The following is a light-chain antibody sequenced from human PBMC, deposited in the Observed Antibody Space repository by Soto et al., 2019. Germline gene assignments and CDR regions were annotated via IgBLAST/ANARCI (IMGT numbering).Light chain of an antibody. CDR3: SSYADSSTVV. J-gene: IGLJ2*01. CDR1: SSDVGGHNY. Sequence: QSALTQVASVSASPGQSITISCTGTSSDVGGHNYVSWYQQHPGKAPKLMIYNVDYRPSGVSNRSSGSKSGNTASLTISGLQAEDEANYYCSSYADSSTVVFGGGTKLTVL. V-gene: IGLV2-14*03. CDR2: NVD.